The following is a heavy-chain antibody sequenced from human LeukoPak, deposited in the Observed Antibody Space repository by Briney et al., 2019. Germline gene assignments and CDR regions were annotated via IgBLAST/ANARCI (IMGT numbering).Heavy chain of an antibody. J-gene: IGHJ4*02. D-gene: IGHD3-16*01. Sequence: PGGSLRLSCAGSGFIFSRSSMTWVRQSPGKGLEWVATINPDGSMKWYLDSVNGRFTISRDNSDNAVFLQMNSLRVEDMAVYYCAKLLGDVTTLDYWGQGIRVTVSS. CDR3: AKLLGDVTTLDY. CDR1: GFIFSRSS. V-gene: IGHV3-7*01. CDR2: INPDGSMK.